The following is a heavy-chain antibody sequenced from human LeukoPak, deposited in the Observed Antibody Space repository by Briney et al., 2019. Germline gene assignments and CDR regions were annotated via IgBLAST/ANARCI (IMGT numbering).Heavy chain of an antibody. CDR2: IKHDGSEK. CDR1: GFSSSDYW. CDR3: ARGSGRDHPDY. Sequence: GGSLRLSCAASGFSSSDYWMSWVRQAPGKGLEWVANIKHDGSEKYYVDSVKGRFTISRDNAQNSLYLQMNSLSPEDTAVYYCARGSGRDHPDYWGQGTLVTVSS. V-gene: IGHV3-7*01. J-gene: IGHJ4*02.